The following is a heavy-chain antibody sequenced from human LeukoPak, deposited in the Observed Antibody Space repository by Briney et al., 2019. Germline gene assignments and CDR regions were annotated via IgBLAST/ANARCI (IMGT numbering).Heavy chain of an antibody. CDR2: ISYDESKK. D-gene: IGHD3-16*02. J-gene: IGHJ6*02. V-gene: IGHV3-30*04. CDR3: ARDKGDYEFVWGNYRSYHDYGMDV. Sequence: GGSLRLSCAASGFTFSIYSIHWVRQAPGKGLEWVAVISYDESKKYYADSVKGRFTISRDNSKNTLFLQMNSLRAEDTAVYYCARDKGDYEFVWGNYRSYHDYGMDVWGQGTTVTVSS. CDR1: GFTFSIYS.